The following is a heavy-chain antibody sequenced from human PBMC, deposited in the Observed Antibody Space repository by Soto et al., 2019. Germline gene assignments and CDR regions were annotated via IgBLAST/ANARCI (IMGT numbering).Heavy chain of an antibody. Sequence: QVQLVESGGGVVQPGRSLRLSCAASGFTFSSYAMHWVRQAPGKGLEWVAVISYDGSNKYYADSVKGRFTISRDNSKNTLYLQMNSLSAEDTAVYYCAREGVVPAAIYDYYYGIDVWGQGTTVTVS. V-gene: IGHV3-30-3*01. CDR3: AREGVVPAAIYDYYYGIDV. D-gene: IGHD2-2*01. CDR2: ISYDGSNK. CDR1: GFTFSSYA. J-gene: IGHJ6*02.